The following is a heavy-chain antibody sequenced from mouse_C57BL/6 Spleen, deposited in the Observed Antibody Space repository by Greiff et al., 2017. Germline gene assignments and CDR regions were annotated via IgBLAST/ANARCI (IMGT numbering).Heavy chain of an antibody. CDR2: IHPSDSYT. CDR1: GYTFTSYW. V-gene: IGHV1-74*01. J-gene: IGHJ4*01. Sequence: QVQLQQPGAELVKPGASVKVSCKASGYTFTSYWMHWVKQRPGQGLEWIGRIHPSDSYTNYNQKFKGKSTLTVDKSSSTAYMQLSSLTSEDSAVYYCARRNDYGAMDYWGQGTSVTVSS. D-gene: IGHD2-4*01. CDR3: ARRNDYGAMDY.